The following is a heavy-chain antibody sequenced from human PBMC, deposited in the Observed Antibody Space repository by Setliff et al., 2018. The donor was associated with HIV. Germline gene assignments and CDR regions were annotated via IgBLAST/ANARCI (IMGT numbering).Heavy chain of an antibody. D-gene: IGHD3-16*02. J-gene: IGHJ1*01. V-gene: IGHV3-21*06. Sequence: GGSLRLSCTAPGFTFSIYSMNWVRQAPGKGLEWVSSISSGGGYIYYADSVKGRFSISRDSTKNSLYLQMNSLRAEDTAVYYCARDSGPYYDYVWGTYRPIYFQHWGQGTRVTVSS. CDR3: ARDSGPYYDYVWGTYRPIYFQH. CDR1: GFTFSIYS. CDR2: ISSGGGYI.